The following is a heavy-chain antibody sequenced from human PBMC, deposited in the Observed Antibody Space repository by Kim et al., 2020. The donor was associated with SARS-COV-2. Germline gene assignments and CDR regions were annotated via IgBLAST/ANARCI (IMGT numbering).Heavy chain of an antibody. CDR1: GFTFSNYW. V-gene: IGHV3-74*01. J-gene: IGHJ4*02. Sequence: GGSLRLSCAASGFTFSNYWIHWVRQAPGKGLVWVSRINSDGSSATYADSVKGRFTISRDNAKNTLYLQMNSLRAEDTAVYYCARDSYCGGDCYLEGFDYWGQGTLVTVSS. D-gene: IGHD2-21*02. CDR2: INSDGSSA. CDR3: ARDSYCGGDCYLEGFDY.